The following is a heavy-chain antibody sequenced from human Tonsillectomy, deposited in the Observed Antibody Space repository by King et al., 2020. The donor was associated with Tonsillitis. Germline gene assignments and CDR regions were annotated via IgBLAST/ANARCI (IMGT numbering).Heavy chain of an antibody. D-gene: IGHD3-22*01. CDR1: GYTFIHYG. CDR3: ARDNPYYYDSSGYHYFDL. V-gene: IGHV1-18*01. CDR2: ISAYNGNT. Sequence: VQLVQSGAEVKKPGASVKVSCQASGYTFIHYGISWVRQAPGQGLEWMGWISAYNGNTNFVQKLQGRVTMTTETPASTAYMELRSLRSDDTAVYYCARDNPYYYDSSGYHYFDLWGQGTLVTVSS. J-gene: IGHJ4*02.